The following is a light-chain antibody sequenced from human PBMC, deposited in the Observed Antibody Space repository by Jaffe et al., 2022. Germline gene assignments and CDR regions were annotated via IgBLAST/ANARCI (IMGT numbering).Light chain of an antibody. CDR3: QQYYTYPPT. CDR2: GAS. J-gene: IGKJ3*01. Sequence: AIRMTQSPSSLSASTGDRVTITCRASQGISSYVAWYQQKPGKAPELLIYGASTLQSGVPSRFSGSGSGTDFTLTISCLQSEDFATYYCQQYYTYPPTFGPGTKVDIK. CDR1: QGISSY. V-gene: IGKV1-8*01.